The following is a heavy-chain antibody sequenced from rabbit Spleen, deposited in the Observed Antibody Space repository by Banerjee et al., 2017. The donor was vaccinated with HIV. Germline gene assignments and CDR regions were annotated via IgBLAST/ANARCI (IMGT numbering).Heavy chain of an antibody. CDR2: IYNGDGST. D-gene: IGHD6-1*01. Sequence: EESGGDLVQPEGSLTLTCKVSGFDFSSDAMCWVRQAPGKRPEWIACIYNGDGSTYYASWVNGRFTISSHNAQNTLYLQLNSLTAADTATYFCVREAGYGGYGDANLWGQGTLVTVS. CDR3: VREAGYGGYGDANL. V-gene: IGHV1S47*01. CDR1: GFDFSSDA. J-gene: IGHJ4*01.